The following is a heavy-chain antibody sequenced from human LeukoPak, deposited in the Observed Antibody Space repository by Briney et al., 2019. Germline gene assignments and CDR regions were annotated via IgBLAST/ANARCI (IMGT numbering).Heavy chain of an antibody. J-gene: IGHJ4*02. CDR1: GGSFSGYY. CDR3: VRGSRVYCGGDCYYY. D-gene: IGHD2-21*02. V-gene: IGHV4-34*01. Sequence: PSETLSLTCAVYGGSFSGYYWSWIRQPPDKGLEWIGEINPSGSTNYKPSLKTRVTISTDTSKNHFSLHLNSVTAADTGVYYCVRGSRVYCGGDCYYYWGQGTLVTVSS. CDR2: INPSGST.